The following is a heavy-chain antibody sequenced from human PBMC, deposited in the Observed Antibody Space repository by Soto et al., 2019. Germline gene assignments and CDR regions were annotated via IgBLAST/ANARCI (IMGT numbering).Heavy chain of an antibody. CDR2: ISGSGGST. D-gene: IGHD3-22*01. V-gene: IGHV3-23*01. CDR3: AKTQSMIVVVISLDY. Sequence: GGSLRLSCAASGFTFSSYAMSWVRQAPGKGLEWVSAISGSGGSTYYADSVKGRFTISRDNSKNTLYLQMNSLRAEDTAVYYCAKTQSMIVVVISLDYWGQGTLVTVSS. CDR1: GFTFSSYA. J-gene: IGHJ4*02.